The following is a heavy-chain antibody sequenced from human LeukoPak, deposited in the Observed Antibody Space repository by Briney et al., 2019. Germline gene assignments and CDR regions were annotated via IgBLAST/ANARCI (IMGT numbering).Heavy chain of an antibody. D-gene: IGHD1-26*01. CDR1: GFTFSSYG. Sequence: GRSLRLSCAASGFTFSSYGMTWVRQAPGKGLEWVAVISYDGSNKYYADSVKGRFTISRDNSKNTLYLQMNSLRAEDTAVYYCAKWEGYYFDYWGQGTLVTVSS. CDR3: AKWEGYYFDY. CDR2: ISYDGSNK. J-gene: IGHJ4*02. V-gene: IGHV3-30*18.